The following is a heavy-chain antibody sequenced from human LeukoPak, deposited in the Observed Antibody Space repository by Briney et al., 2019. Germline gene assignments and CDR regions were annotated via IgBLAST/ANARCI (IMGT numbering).Heavy chain of an antibody. D-gene: IGHD3-22*01. V-gene: IGHV1-2*04. CDR2: INPNSGGT. CDR3: ARYPYYYDSSGYLYFQH. CDR1: GYTFTGYY. Sequence: ASVKVSCKASGYTFTGYYMHWVRQAPGQGLEWMGWINPNSGGTNYAQKFQGWVTMTRDTSISTAYMELSRLRSDDTAVYYCARYPYYYDSSGYLYFQHWSQGTLVTVSS. J-gene: IGHJ1*01.